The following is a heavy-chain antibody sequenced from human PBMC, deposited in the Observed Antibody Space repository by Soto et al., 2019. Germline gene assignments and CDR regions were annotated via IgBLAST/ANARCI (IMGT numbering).Heavy chain of an antibody. CDR1: GGTFSSYA. J-gene: IGHJ6*02. CDR2: IIPIFGTA. Sequence: QVQLVQSGAEVKKPGSSVKVSCKASGGTFSSYAISWVRQAPGRGLEWMGGIIPIFGTANYAQKFQGRVTITADESTSTAYMELSSLRSEDTAVYYCARRDRDIVVVPAAMPNYYYYGMDVWGQGTTVTVSS. V-gene: IGHV1-69*01. CDR3: ARRDRDIVVVPAAMPNYYYYGMDV. D-gene: IGHD2-2*01.